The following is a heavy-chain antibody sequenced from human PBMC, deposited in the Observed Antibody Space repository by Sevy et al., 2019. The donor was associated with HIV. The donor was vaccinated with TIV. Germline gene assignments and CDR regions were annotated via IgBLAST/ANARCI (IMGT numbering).Heavy chain of an antibody. V-gene: IGHV1-69*13. CDR3: ARDSWPAHYYDSSGYYHDY. J-gene: IGHJ4*02. CDR1: GGTFSSYA. CDR2: IIPIFGTA. D-gene: IGHD3-22*01. Sequence: ASVKVSCKASGGTFSSYAISWVRQAPGQGLEWMGGIIPIFGTAIHAQKFQGRVTITAEESTTTAYMELSSLRSEDTAVYYCARDSWPAHYYDSSGYYHDYWGQGTLVTVSS.